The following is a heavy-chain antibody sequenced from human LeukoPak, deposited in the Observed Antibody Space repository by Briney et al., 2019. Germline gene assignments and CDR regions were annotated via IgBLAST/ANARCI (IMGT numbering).Heavy chain of an antibody. J-gene: IGHJ4*02. CDR1: GFTFSSYW. V-gene: IGHV3-7*01. Sequence: PGGSLRLSCGASGFTFSSYWMSWVRQAPGKGLEWVANIKQDGSEKYYVDSVKGRFTISRDNAKNSLYLQMNSLRAEDTAVYYCARASIRDYWGQGTLVTVSS. CDR2: IKQDGSEK. CDR3: ARASIRDY.